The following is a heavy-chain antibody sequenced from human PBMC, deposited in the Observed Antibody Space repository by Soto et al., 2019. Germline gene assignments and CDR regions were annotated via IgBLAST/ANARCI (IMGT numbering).Heavy chain of an antibody. CDR2: INPSGGST. CDR3: ARDRTHYDFWSGYYIRGLGVDNWFDP. Sequence: RASVKVSCKASGYTFTSYYMHWVRQAPGQGLEWMGIINPSGGSTSYAQKFQGRVTMTRDTSTSTVYMELSSLRSEDTAVYYCARDRTHYDFWSGYYIRGLGVDNWFDPWGQGTLVTVSS. J-gene: IGHJ5*02. CDR1: GYTFTSYY. V-gene: IGHV1-46*01. D-gene: IGHD3-3*01.